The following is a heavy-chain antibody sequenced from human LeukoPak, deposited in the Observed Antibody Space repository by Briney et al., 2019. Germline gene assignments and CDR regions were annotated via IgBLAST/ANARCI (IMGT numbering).Heavy chain of an antibody. V-gene: IGHV4-59*01. Sequence: SETLSLTCTVSGGSISSYYWSWIRQPPGKGLEWIGYIYYSGSTNYNPSLKSRVTISVDTSKNQFSLKLSSVTAADTAVYYCARGRGATTNPWFDPWGQGTLVTVSS. D-gene: IGHD1-26*01. J-gene: IGHJ5*02. CDR2: IYYSGST. CDR1: GGSISSYY. CDR3: ARGRGATTNPWFDP.